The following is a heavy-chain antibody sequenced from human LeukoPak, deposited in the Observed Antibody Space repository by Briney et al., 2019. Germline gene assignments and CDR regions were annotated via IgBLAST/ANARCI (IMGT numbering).Heavy chain of an antibody. Sequence: GGSLRLSCAASGFTFSSYGMHWVRQAPGKGLEWVAVISYDGSNKYYADSVKGRFTISRDNSKNTLYLQMNSLRAEDTAVYYCAKEPYGSGSYHFDYWGQGTLVT. CDR3: AKEPYGSGSYHFDY. J-gene: IGHJ4*02. D-gene: IGHD3-10*01. CDR2: ISYDGSNK. V-gene: IGHV3-30*18. CDR1: GFTFSSYG.